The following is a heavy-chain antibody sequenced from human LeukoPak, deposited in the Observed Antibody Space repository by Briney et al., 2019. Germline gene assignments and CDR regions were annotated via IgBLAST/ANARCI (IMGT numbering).Heavy chain of an antibody. V-gene: IGHV3-30-3*01. CDR2: ISYDGSNK. J-gene: IGHJ4*02. CDR1: GFTFSSYA. CDR3: ARDRIDY. Sequence: GGSLRLSCAASGFTFSSYAMHWVRQAPGKGLEWVAVISYDGSNKYYADSVKGRFTISRDNSKNTLYLQMNSLRAEDTAVYYCARDRIDYWGQGTLVTVSS.